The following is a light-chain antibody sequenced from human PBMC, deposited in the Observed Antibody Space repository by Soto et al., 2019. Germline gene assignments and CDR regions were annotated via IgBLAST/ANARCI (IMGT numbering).Light chain of an antibody. Sequence: QSVLTQPAYFSWSPGQSIAISCTGSRGYVGAYNYVVWYQQHPGKAPKLMISALTNRTSGVSDRFSSSKSGNTASLTISGLQAEDEADYYCSSFTSRFTFVFGSAPNVTVL. CDR3: SSFTSRFTFV. CDR1: RGYVGAYNY. J-gene: IGLJ1*01. CDR2: ALT. V-gene: IGLV2-14*01.